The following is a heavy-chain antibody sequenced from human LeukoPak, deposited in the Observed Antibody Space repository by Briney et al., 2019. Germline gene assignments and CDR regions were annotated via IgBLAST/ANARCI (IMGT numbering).Heavy chain of an antibody. D-gene: IGHD3-22*01. V-gene: IGHV4-4*07. Sequence: PSETLSLTCTVSGDSISNNYWSWIRQPAGKGLEWIGRIYISGSTNYNSSLESRVTMSVDTAKNLFSLKLSSLTAADTAVYYCARLLGDSSGYYYFDYWGQGTLVTVSS. CDR2: IYISGST. CDR3: ARLLGDSSGYYYFDY. CDR1: GDSISNNY. J-gene: IGHJ4*02.